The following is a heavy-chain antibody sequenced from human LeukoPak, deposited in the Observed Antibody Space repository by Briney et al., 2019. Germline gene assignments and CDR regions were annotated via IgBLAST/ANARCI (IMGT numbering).Heavy chain of an antibody. D-gene: IGHD3-10*01. CDR2: IIPIFGTA. CDR1: GGTFSSYA. V-gene: IGHV1-69*01. Sequence: ASVKVSCKASGGTFSSYAISWVRQAPGQGLEWMGGIIPIFGTANYAQKFQGRVTITADESTSTAYMELSSLRSEDTAVYYCARDRNHYGSGSYYHWGQGTLVTVSS. CDR3: ARDRNHYGSGSYYH. J-gene: IGHJ4*02.